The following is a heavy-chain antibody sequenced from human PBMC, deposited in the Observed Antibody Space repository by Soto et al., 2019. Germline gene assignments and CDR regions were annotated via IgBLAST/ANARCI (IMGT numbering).Heavy chain of an antibody. CDR2: ISAGGGNT. D-gene: IGHD2-2*01. J-gene: IGHJ5*02. CDR3: AKHAEYQLVSWFDP. Sequence: EVQLLESGGGLVQPGGSLRLSCAVSGFSFSTYAMSWVRQAPGKGLEWVSGISAGGGNTYYADSVSGRFTISRDNSKDTLYLQITSLRAEDTAFYYCAKHAEYQLVSWFDPWGQGTLVTVSS. CDR1: GFSFSTYA. V-gene: IGHV3-23*01.